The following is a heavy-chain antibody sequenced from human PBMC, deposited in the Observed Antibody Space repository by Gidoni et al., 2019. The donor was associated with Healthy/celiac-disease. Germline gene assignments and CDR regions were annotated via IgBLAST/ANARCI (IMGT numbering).Heavy chain of an antibody. CDR3: ARVFITSAFDI. D-gene: IGHD3-10*01. Sequence: QVQMVESGGGVVKPGRSRRLSWEASGFTFSSYGLPWVRQVPGKGLEWVAVIWYDGSNKYYADSVKGRFTISRDNSKNTLYLQMNSLRAEDTAVYYCARVFITSAFDIWGQGTMVTVSS. CDR2: IWYDGSNK. V-gene: IGHV3-33*01. CDR1: GFTFSSYG. J-gene: IGHJ3*02.